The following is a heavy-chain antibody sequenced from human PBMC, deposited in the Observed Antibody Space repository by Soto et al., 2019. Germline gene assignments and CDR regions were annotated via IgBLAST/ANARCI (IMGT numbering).Heavy chain of an antibody. CDR2: INTGNGDT. J-gene: IGHJ4*02. CDR1: GYTFTSYS. CDR3: ARDTSWANY. V-gene: IGHV1-3*04. D-gene: IGHD2-2*01. Sequence: ASVKVSCKASGYTFTSYSMHWVRQAPGQRLEWMGWINTGNGDTKSSQSFQGRVTITRDTSASTAYMELSSLRSEDTAVYYCARDTSWANYWGQGTLVTVSS.